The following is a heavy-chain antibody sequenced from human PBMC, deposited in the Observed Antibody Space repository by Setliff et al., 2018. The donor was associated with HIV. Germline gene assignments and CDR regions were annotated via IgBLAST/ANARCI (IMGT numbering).Heavy chain of an antibody. CDR3: ARGSGYYYSNFYMDV. CDR2: INHSGST. J-gene: IGHJ6*03. V-gene: IGHV4-34*01. Sequence: PSETLSLTCAVYGGSFNGYYWSWIRQPPGKGLEWIGEINHSGSTKYNPSLKSRVTMSIDTSKNQFSLNLSSVTAADTAVYYCARGSGYYYSNFYMDVWGKGTTVTVSS. D-gene: IGHD3-3*01. CDR1: GGSFNGYY.